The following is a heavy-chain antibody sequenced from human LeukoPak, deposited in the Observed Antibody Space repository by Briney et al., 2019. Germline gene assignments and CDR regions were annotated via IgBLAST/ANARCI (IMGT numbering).Heavy chain of an antibody. CDR1: GGSISSSSYY. V-gene: IGHV4-39*07. D-gene: IGHD5-24*01. Sequence: SETLSLTCTVSGGSISSSSYYWSWIRQPPGKGLEWIGEINHSGSTNYNPSLKSRVTISVDTSKNQFSLKLSSVTAADTAVYYCARLLEMATINGLAFDIWGQGTMVTVSS. CDR3: ARLLEMATINGLAFDI. J-gene: IGHJ3*02. CDR2: INHSGST.